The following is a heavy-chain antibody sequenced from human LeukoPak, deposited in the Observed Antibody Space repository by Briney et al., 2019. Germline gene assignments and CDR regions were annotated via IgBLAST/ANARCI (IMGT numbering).Heavy chain of an antibody. V-gene: IGHV1-69*05. J-gene: IGHJ5*02. CDR3: ARGIGGYCSSTSCPTGSFNWFDP. D-gene: IGHD2-2*01. CDR2: IIPIFGTA. Sequence: ASVKVSCKASGGTFSSYAISWVRQAPGQGLEWMGGIIPIFGTANYAQKFQGRVTITTDESTSTAYTELSSLRSEDTAVYYCARGIGGYCSSTSCPTGSFNWFDPWGQGTLVTVSS. CDR1: GGTFSSYA.